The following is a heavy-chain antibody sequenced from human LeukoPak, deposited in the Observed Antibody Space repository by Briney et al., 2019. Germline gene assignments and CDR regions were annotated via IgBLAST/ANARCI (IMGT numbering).Heavy chain of an antibody. CDR1: GFTFDDYG. Sequence: VGSLRLSCAASGFTFDDYGMSWVRQAPGKGLEWVSGINWSGGRTGYADSVKGRFTISRDNAKNSLYLQMNSLRAEDTALYYCAKQLSRSYGGGFEYWGEGTLVTVSS. D-gene: IGHD1-26*01. J-gene: IGHJ4*02. CDR2: INWSGGRT. V-gene: IGHV3-20*04. CDR3: AKQLSRSYGGGFEY.